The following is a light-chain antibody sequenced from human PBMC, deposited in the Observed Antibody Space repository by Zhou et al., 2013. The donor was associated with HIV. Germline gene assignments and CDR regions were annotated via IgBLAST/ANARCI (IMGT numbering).Light chain of an antibody. J-gene: IGKJ1*01. CDR1: QSVNSNY. V-gene: IGKV3-20*01. CDR2: GAS. Sequence: EIVLTQSPGTLSLSPGERATLSCRASQSVNSNYLAWYQHKPGQSPRLVIYGASSRATGIPDRFSGSGSATDFTLTISRLEPEDFAVYYCQQYGSSPETFGQGTKVEIK. CDR3: QQYGSSPET.